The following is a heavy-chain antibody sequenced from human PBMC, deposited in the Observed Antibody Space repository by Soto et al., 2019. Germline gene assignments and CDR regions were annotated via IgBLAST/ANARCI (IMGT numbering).Heavy chain of an antibody. J-gene: IGHJ6*02. CDR1: GCSFTSYW. CDR2: IDPSDSYT. Sequence: PGESLKISCKGSGCSFTSYWISWVRQMPGKGLEWMGRIDPSDSYTNYSPSFQGHVTISADKSISTAYLQWSSLKASDTAMYYCARRREDYDFWSGYRTRSYYYYGMDVWGQGTTVTVSS. V-gene: IGHV5-10-1*01. D-gene: IGHD3-3*01. CDR3: ARRREDYDFWSGYRTRSYYYYGMDV.